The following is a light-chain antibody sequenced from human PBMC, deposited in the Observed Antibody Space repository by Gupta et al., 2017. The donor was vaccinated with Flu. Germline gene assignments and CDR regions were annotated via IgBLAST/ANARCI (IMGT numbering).Light chain of an antibody. V-gene: IGKV3D-15*03. J-gene: IGKJ5*01. CDR1: QSVSSN. Sequence: EIVLTQSPATLSVSPGDSATLSCRASQSVSSNLAWFQQKPGQAPRLLIYGASIRATGSPARFSGSGSGTEFTLTITILQSEDFAVYYCQHDSNWPITFGQGTRLEIK. CDR2: GAS. CDR3: QHDSNWPIT.